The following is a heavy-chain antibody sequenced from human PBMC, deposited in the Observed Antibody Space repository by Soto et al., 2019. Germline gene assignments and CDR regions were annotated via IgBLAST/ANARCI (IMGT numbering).Heavy chain of an antibody. Sequence: GGSLRLSCAASGFTFSNYWMDWVRQAPGKGLEWVANINQDGSEKHYVASVKGRFTISRDNAKNSLYLQMSSLTAEDSALYYCSPSLDYWGQGTLVTVSS. CDR3: SPSLDY. CDR1: GFTFSNYW. V-gene: IGHV3-7*01. CDR2: INQDGSEK. J-gene: IGHJ4*02.